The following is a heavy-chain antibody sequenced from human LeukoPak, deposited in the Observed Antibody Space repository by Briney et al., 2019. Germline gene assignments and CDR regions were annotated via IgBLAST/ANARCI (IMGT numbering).Heavy chain of an antibody. Sequence: RPSETLSLTCTVSGNSIRSYYWNWIRQPPGKGLEWIGYIYYSGTTSYNPSLRSRVTISVGMSKNQFSLRLTSVTAADTAVYYCARQSEGFDSWGQGTLVTVSS. J-gene: IGHJ4*02. V-gene: IGHV4-59*08. CDR2: IYYSGTT. CDR3: ARQSEGFDS. CDR1: GNSIRSYY.